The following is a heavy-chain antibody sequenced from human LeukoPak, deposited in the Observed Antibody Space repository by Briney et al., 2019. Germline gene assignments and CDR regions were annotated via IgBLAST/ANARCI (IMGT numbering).Heavy chain of an antibody. V-gene: IGHV3-21*01. CDR2: ISSSSSYI. CDR3: ARDPGSSWYQDY. CDR1: GVTFSSYS. J-gene: IGHJ4*02. D-gene: IGHD6-13*01. Sequence: GGSLRLSCAASGVTFSSYSMNWVRQAPGKGLEWVSSISSSSSYIYYADSVKGRFTISRDNAKNSLYLQMNSLRAEDTAVYYCARDPGSSWYQDYWGQGTLVTVSS.